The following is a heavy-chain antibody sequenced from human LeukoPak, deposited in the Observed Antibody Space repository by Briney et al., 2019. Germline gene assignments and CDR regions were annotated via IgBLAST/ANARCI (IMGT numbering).Heavy chain of an antibody. CDR3: ARGYHGSGWLGFDY. J-gene: IGHJ4*02. CDR2: IKQDGSET. Sequence: PGGSLRLSCAASEFTFSGYWMSWFRQAPGKGLEWVATIKQDGSETDYVDSVKGRFTISRDNAKNSLYLQMNSLRAEDTAVYYCARGYHGSGWLGFDYWGQGTLVTVSS. V-gene: IGHV3-7*02. CDR1: EFTFSGYW. D-gene: IGHD6-19*01.